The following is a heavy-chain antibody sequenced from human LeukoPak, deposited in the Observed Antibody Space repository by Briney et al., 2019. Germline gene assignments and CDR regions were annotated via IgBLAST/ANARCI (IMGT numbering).Heavy chain of an antibody. CDR3: ARSRVLLWFGESIPEPALY. D-gene: IGHD3-10*01. CDR1: GFTFSSYS. J-gene: IGHJ4*02. Sequence: TGGSLRLSCAASGFTFSSYSMNWVRQAPGKGLEWVSSISSSSSYIYYADSVKGRFTISRDNAKNSLYLQMNSLRAEDTAVYYCARSRVLLWFGESIPEPALYWGQGTLVTVSS. V-gene: IGHV3-21*01. CDR2: ISSSSSYI.